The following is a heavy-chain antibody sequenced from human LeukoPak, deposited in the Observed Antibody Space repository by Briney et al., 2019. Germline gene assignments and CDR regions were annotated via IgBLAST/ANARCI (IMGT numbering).Heavy chain of an antibody. V-gene: IGHV4-38-2*02. CDR3: ATFWGSYRHFDY. CDR1: GYSISSGYY. D-gene: IGHD3-16*02. Sequence: SETLSLTCTVSGYSISSGYYWGWIRQPPGKGLEWIGSIYHSGSTYYNPSLKSRVTISVDTSKNQFSLKLSSETAADTAVYYCATFWGSYRHFDYWGQGTLVTVSS. CDR2: IYHSGST. J-gene: IGHJ4*02.